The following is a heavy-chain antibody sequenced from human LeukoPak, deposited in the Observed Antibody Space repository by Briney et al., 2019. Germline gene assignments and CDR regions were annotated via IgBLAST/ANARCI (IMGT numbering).Heavy chain of an antibody. J-gene: IGHJ6*04. V-gene: IGHV3-48*03. CDR1: GFTFSGYE. CDR3: AELGITMIGGV. Sequence: GGSLRLSCAASGFTFSGYEMNWVRQAPGKGLEWISYIGSSGSTIYYADSVKGRFTISRDNAKNSLSLQMNSLRAEDTAVYYCAELGITMIGGVWGKGTTVTISS. CDR2: IGSSGSTI. D-gene: IGHD3-10*02.